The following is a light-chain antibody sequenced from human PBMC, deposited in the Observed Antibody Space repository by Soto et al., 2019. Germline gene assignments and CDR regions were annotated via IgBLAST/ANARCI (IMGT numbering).Light chain of an antibody. Sequence: QSVLTQPPSVSGAPGQRVTISCTGSSSNIGAGYDVHWYQQLPGTAPKLLIFVNSNRPSGVPDRFSGSKSDTSASLAITGLQAEDEADYYCQSYDNSLSGYVFGTATNLTVL. CDR1: SSNIGAGYD. J-gene: IGLJ1*01. CDR2: VNS. V-gene: IGLV1-40*01. CDR3: QSYDNSLSGYV.